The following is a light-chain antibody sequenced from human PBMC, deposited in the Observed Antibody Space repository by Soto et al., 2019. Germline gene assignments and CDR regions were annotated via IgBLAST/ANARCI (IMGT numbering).Light chain of an antibody. V-gene: IGLV2-14*01. CDR1: SSDVGGYKY. CDR2: DVN. CDR3: SSYTSSSTLV. Sequence: QSALTQPASVSGSPGQXITISCTGTSSDVGGYKYVSWYQQHPGKAPKLMIYDVNNRPSGVSNRFSGSKSGNTASLTISGLQAEDEADYYCSSYTSSSTLVFGGGTKLTVL. J-gene: IGLJ2*01.